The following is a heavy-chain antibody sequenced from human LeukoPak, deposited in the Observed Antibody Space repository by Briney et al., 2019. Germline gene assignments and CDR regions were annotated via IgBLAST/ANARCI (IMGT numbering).Heavy chain of an antibody. CDR2: IYSSGNT. J-gene: IGHJ4*02. CDR3: ARGYSSGGLDY. CDR1: GGSIGSGTHY. D-gene: IGHD2-15*01. V-gene: IGHV4-61*02. Sequence: SETLSLTCSVSGGSIGSGTHYWRWIRRPAGKGLEWIGRIYSSGNTNYNPSLKSRITISVDTSKNQFSLRLTSVTAADTAVYYCARGYSSGGLDYWGQGTLATVSS.